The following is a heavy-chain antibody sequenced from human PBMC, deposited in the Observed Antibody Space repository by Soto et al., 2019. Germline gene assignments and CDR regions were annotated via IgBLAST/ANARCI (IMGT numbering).Heavy chain of an antibody. CDR3: AKDQESMSYDFWSGSDGMDV. D-gene: IGHD3-3*01. CDR1: GFTFSSYA. V-gene: IGHV3-23*01. CDR2: ISGSGGST. Sequence: GGSLRLSCAASGFTFSSYAMSWVRQAPGKGLEWVSAISGSGGSTYYADSVKGRFTISRDNSKNTLYLQMNSLRAEDTAVYYCAKDQESMSYDFWSGSDGMDVWGQGTTVTVSS. J-gene: IGHJ6*02.